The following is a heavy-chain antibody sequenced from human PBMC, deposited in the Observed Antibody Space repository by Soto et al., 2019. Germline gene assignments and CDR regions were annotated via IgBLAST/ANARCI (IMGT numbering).Heavy chain of an antibody. J-gene: IGHJ6*02. D-gene: IGHD2-2*01. CDR2: IKGDGSEK. V-gene: IGHV3-7*01. Sequence: EVQLVESGGGLVQPGGSRRLSCAASGFTFSSYWMNWVRQAPGKGLEWVANIKGDGSEKYFVDSVKGRFTISRDNAKNSLYLQMNSLRAEDTAVYYCARDLGRTAAGYYYYYAKDVWGQGTTVTVSS. CDR3: ARDLGRTAAGYYYYYAKDV. CDR1: GFTFSSYW.